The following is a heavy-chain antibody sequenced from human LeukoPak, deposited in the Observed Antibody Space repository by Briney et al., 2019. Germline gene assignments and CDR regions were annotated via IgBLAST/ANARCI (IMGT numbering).Heavy chain of an antibody. CDR2: ISSSGTYT. D-gene: IGHD1-26*01. CDR1: GFTFSDYY. Sequence: GGSLRLSCATSGFTFSDYYMSWIRQAPGKGLEWVSYISSSGTYTNSADSVKGRFTISRDYPKKSLYLQMNSLRAEDTAVYYCARVWWDLAWYFDLWGRGTLVTVSS. V-gene: IGHV3-11*06. J-gene: IGHJ2*01. CDR3: ARVWWDLAWYFDL.